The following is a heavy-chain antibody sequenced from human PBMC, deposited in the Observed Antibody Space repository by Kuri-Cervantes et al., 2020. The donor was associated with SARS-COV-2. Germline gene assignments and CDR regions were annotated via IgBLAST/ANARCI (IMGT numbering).Heavy chain of an antibody. CDR1: GFTFSSYA. CDR2: ISGSGGST. CDR3: AKSRWQQLSWLDY. D-gene: IGHD6-13*01. Sequence: GGSLRLSCAASGFTFSSYAMSWVGQAPGKGLEWVSAISGSGGSTYYAYSVKGLFTISRDNSKNTLYLQMNSLRAEDTAVYYCAKSRWQQLSWLDYWGQGTLVTVSS. J-gene: IGHJ4*02. V-gene: IGHV3-23*01.